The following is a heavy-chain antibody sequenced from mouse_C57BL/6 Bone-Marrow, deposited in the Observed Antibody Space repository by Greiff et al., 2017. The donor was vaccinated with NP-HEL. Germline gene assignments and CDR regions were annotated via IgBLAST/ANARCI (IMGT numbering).Heavy chain of an antibody. D-gene: IGHD2-4*01. Sequence: EVQLVESGGGLVKPGGSLKLSCAASGFTFSSYAMSWVRRTPEKRLEWVATISDGGSYTYYPDNVKGRFTISRDNAKNNLYLQMSHLKSEDTAMYYCARSTMITTRYYFDYWGQGTTLTVSS. CDR2: ISDGGSYT. CDR1: GFTFSSYA. CDR3: ARSTMITTRYYFDY. V-gene: IGHV5-4*01. J-gene: IGHJ2*01.